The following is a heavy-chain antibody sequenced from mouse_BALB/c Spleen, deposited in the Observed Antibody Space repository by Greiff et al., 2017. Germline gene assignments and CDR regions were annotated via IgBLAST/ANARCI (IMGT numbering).Heavy chain of an antibody. V-gene: IGHV14-3*02. CDR3: ADYYGRSDWYFDV. CDR1: GFNIKDTY. CDR2: IDPANGNT. D-gene: IGHD1-1*01. Sequence: VQLQQSGAELVKPGASVKLSCTASGFNIKDTYMHWVKQRPEQGLEWIGRIDPANGNTKYDPKFQGKATITADTSSNTAYLQLSSLTSEDTAVYYCADYYGRSDWYFDVWGAGTTVTVSS. J-gene: IGHJ1*01.